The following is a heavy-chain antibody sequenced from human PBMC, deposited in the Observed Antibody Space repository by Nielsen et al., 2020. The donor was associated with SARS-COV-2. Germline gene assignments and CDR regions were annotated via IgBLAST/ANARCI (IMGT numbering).Heavy chain of an antibody. J-gene: IGHJ4*02. CDR1: GFTFSSYA. CDR2: ISYDGSNK. Sequence: GEFLKISCAASGFTFSSYAMHWVRQAPGKGLEWVAVISYDGSNKYYADSVKGRFTISRDNSKNTLYLQMNSLRAEDTAVYYCARVSGSSRSGIDYWGQGTLVTVSS. V-gene: IGHV3-30*04. D-gene: IGHD1-26*01. CDR3: ARVSGSSRSGIDY.